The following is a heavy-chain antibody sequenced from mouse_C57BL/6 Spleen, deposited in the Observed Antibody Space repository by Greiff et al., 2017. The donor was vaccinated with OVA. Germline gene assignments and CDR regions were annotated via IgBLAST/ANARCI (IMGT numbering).Heavy chain of an antibody. CDR3: TTGYITTVGARAY. CDR2: IGHESGDT. Sequence: VQLKESGAELVRPGASVKLSCTASGFNIKDDYMHWVKQRPEQGLEWIGWIGHESGDTEYASKFQGKVTITADTTSNTAYLQLSSLTSEDTAVYYCTTGYITTVGARAYWGQGTLVTVSA. V-gene: IGHV14-4*01. CDR1: GFNIKDDY. D-gene: IGHD1-1*01. J-gene: IGHJ3*01.